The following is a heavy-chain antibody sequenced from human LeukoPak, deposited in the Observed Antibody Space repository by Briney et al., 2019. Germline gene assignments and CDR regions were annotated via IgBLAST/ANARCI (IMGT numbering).Heavy chain of an antibody. CDR3: ARDILTGFDWFDP. Sequence: GGSLRLSCAASGFTFSSYWMSWVRQAPGKGLEWVANIKQDGSEKYYVDSVKGRFTISRDNAKNPLYLQMNSLRAEDTAVYYCARDILTGFDWFDPWGQGTLVTVSS. V-gene: IGHV3-7*03. CDR2: IKQDGSEK. D-gene: IGHD3-9*01. CDR1: GFTFSSYW. J-gene: IGHJ5*02.